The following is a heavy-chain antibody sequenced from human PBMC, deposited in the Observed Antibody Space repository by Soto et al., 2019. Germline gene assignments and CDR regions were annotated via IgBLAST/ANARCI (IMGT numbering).Heavy chain of an antibody. D-gene: IGHD6-6*01. J-gene: IGHJ4*02. Sequence: GGSLRLSCAASGFTFSSYWMSWVRQAPGKGLEWVANIKQDGSEKYYVDSVKGRFTISRDNAKNSLYLQMNSLRVEDTDVYYCARIGYSSSCFAYWGQATLVNVSS. CDR3: ARIGYSSSCFAY. V-gene: IGHV3-7*04. CDR1: GFTFSSYW. CDR2: IKQDGSEK.